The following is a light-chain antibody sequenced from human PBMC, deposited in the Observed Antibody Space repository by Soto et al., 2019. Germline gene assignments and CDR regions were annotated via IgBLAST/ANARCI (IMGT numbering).Light chain of an antibody. CDR2: DAS. CDR3: QQYNIYSPSYI. Sequence: DIQMTQSPSTLSASVGDRVTITCRASQSISSWLAWYQQKPGKAPKLLIYDASSLESGVPSRFSGSGSGTEFTLTISSLQPDDFASYYCQQYNIYSPSYIFGQGTKLEIK. V-gene: IGKV1-5*01. J-gene: IGKJ2*01. CDR1: QSISSW.